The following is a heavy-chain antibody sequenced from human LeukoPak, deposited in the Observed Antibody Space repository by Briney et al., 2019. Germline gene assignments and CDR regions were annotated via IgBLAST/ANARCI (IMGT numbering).Heavy chain of an antibody. CDR2: IYYSGST. CDR3: ARDPLDYYDSGSYAFDI. D-gene: IGHD3-10*01. Sequence: SETLSLTCTVSGGSISSYYWSWIRQPPGKGLEWIGYIYYSGSTNYNPSLKSRVTISVDTSKNQFSLKLSSVTAADTAVYYCARDPLDYYDSGSYAFDIWGQGTMVTVSS. J-gene: IGHJ3*02. CDR1: GGSISSYY. V-gene: IGHV4-59*01.